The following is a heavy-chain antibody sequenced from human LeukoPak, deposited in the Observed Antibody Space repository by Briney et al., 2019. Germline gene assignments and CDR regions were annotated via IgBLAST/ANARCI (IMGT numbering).Heavy chain of an antibody. CDR1: GFTFSSYA. CDR3: ARDRGNTGTVDY. CDR2: ISYDGSNK. Sequence: GGSLRLSCAASGFTFSSYAMHWVRQAPGKGLEWVAVISYDGSNKYYADSVKGRFTISRDDSKSTLHLQMNSLRTEDTAIYYCARDRGNTGTVDYWGQGTLVTVSS. D-gene: IGHD1-7*01. V-gene: IGHV3-30-3*01. J-gene: IGHJ4*02.